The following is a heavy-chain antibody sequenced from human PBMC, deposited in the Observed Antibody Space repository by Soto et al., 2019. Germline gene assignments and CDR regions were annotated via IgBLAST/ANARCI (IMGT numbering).Heavy chain of an antibody. V-gene: IGHV4-30-4*01. CDR2: IYYSGIS. CDR3: ARSGSHAFDI. D-gene: IGHD1-26*01. Sequence: SETLSLTCTVSGGSISLGDYYWSWIRQPPGTGLEWIAYIYYSGISNYNPSRKSRVAISVDTSKNQFSLKLSSVTATDTAVYYCARSGSHAFDIWGQGTMVTVSS. J-gene: IGHJ3*02. CDR1: GGSISLGDYY.